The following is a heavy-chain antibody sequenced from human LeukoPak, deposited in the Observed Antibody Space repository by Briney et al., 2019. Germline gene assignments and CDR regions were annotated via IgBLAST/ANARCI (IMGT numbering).Heavy chain of an antibody. CDR3: ARGGSGGSYPADY. CDR1: GFTFSSYD. CDR2: IGTAGDT. D-gene: IGHD2-15*01. V-gene: IGHV3-13*01. J-gene: IGHJ4*02. Sequence: GGSLRLSCAASGFTFSSYDMHWVRQATGKGLEWVSAIGTAGDTYYPGSVKGRFTISRENAKNSLYLQMNSLRAEDTAVYYCARGGSGGSYPADYWGQGTLVTVSS.